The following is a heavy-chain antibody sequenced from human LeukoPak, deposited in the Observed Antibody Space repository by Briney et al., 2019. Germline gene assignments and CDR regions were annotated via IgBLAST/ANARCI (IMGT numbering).Heavy chain of an antibody. Sequence: ASVKVSCKASGYTFTSYYMHWVRQAPGQGLEWMGIINPSGGSTNYAQKFQGRVTMTRNTSISTAYMELSSLRSEDTAVYYCARSALKDVDLDYWGQGTLVTVSS. V-gene: IGHV1-46*01. CDR3: ARSALKDVDLDY. D-gene: IGHD5-24*01. CDR2: INPSGGST. CDR1: GYTFTSYY. J-gene: IGHJ4*02.